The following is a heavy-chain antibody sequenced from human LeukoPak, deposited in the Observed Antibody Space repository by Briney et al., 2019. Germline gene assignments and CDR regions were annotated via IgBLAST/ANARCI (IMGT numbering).Heavy chain of an antibody. CDR3: ARDRGALWYDTSGFAFDI. Sequence: PGGSLRLSCAASGFTFSSNSMNWVRQAPGKGLEWVSPISSSSSYIFYADSVKGRFSISRDKAKKSLYLHIKSLRAEDTAVYYCARDRGALWYDTSGFAFDIWGQGTMDTVS. V-gene: IGHV3-21*01. D-gene: IGHD3-22*01. J-gene: IGHJ3*02. CDR2: ISSSSSYI. CDR1: GFTFSSNS.